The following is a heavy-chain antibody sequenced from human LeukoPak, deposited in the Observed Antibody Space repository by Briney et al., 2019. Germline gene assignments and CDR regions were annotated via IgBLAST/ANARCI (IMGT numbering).Heavy chain of an antibody. J-gene: IGHJ4*02. Sequence: PGGSLRLSCAASGFTFSSYWMSWVRQAPGKGLEWVANIKQDGNEKYYVDSVKGRFTISRDNAKNFLYLQMNSLRAEDTAVYYCARTYYDILTGYNPYFDYWGQGILVTVSS. CDR2: IKQDGNEK. V-gene: IGHV3-7*01. D-gene: IGHD3-9*01. CDR3: ARTYYDILTGYNPYFDY. CDR1: GFTFSSYW.